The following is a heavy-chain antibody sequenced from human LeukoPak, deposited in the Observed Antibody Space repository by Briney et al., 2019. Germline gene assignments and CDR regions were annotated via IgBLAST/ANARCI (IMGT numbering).Heavy chain of an antibody. D-gene: IGHD3-3*01. J-gene: IGHJ4*02. V-gene: IGHV3-48*01. CDR1: GFTFSSYA. CDR3: ARVIIALRDFWSGPDY. Sequence: GGSLRLSCAASGFTFSSYAMNWVRQAPGKGLEWVSYISSSSSTIYYADSVKGRFTISRDNAKNSLYLQMNSLRAEDTAVYYCARVIIALRDFWSGPDYWGQGTLVTVSS. CDR2: ISSSSSTI.